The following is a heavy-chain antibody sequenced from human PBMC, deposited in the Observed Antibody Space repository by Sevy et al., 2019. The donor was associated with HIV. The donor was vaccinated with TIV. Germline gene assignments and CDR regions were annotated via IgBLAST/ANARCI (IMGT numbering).Heavy chain of an antibody. Sequence: SETLSLTCAVYGGSFSGYYWSWIRQPPGKGLEWIGEINHSGSTNYNPSLKSRVTISVDTSENQFSLKLSSVTAADTAVYYCAREPYYDFWSGYYFVAVWGMDVWGQGTTVTVSS. D-gene: IGHD3-3*01. V-gene: IGHV4-34*01. CDR1: GGSFSGYY. CDR3: AREPYYDFWSGYYFVAVWGMDV. CDR2: INHSGST. J-gene: IGHJ6*02.